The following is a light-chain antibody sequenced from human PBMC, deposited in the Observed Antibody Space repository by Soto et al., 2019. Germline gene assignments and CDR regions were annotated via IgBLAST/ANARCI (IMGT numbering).Light chain of an antibody. CDR2: EVS. J-gene: IGLJ3*02. CDR1: ISDVGGYNY. CDR3: GTWDSSLSAWV. V-gene: IGLV2-14*01. Sequence: QSALTQPASVSGSPGQSITISCTGTISDVGGYNYVSWYQQHPGKAPKLMIYEVSNRPSGVSNRFSGSKSGNTASLTISGLQAEDEADYYCGTWDSSLSAWVFGGGTKLTVL.